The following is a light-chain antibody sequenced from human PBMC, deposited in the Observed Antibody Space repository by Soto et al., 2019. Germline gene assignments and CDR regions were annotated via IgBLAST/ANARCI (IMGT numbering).Light chain of an antibody. J-gene: IGLJ3*02. CDR2: EVR. CDR3: CSYTSSSIRV. V-gene: IGLV2-14*01. Sequence: QSALTQPASVSGSPGQSITISCTGTSSDVGGYNHVSWYQQHPGKAPKLIIYEVRNRPSGVSNRLSGSKSGNTASLTISGHRADEEADYYCCSYTSSSIRVFGGGTKPPVL. CDR1: SSDVGGYNH.